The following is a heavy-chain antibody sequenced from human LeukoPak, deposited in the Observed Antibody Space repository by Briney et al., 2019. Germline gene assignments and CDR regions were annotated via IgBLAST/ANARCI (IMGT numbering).Heavy chain of an antibody. CDR3: AKSNGYGLIDI. J-gene: IGHJ3*02. V-gene: IGHV4-59*12. Sequence: KPSETLSLTCTVSDDSITMYYWTWIRQPPGKALEWIGNIFYSGSTYYSPSLKSRVTISLDTSRNQFSLKLNSVTAADTAVYYCAKSNGYGLIDIWGQGTMVTVSS. CDR2: IFYSGST. D-gene: IGHD3-22*01. CDR1: DDSITMYY.